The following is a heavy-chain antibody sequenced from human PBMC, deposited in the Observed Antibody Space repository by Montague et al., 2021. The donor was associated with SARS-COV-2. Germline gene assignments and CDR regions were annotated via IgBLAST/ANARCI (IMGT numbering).Heavy chain of an antibody. Sequence: TLSLTCAVYGGSFSGYYWSWIRQPPEKGLEWIGEINQSGRTNNNPSLKSRVIISVDTSKNQFSLKLSSVTAADTAVYYYARRGSSVWGVTVSAELDYWGQGILVIVSS. CDR2: INQSGRT. CDR3: ARRGSSVWGVTVSAELDY. J-gene: IGHJ4*02. CDR1: GGSFSGYY. D-gene: IGHD3-10*01. V-gene: IGHV4-34*01.